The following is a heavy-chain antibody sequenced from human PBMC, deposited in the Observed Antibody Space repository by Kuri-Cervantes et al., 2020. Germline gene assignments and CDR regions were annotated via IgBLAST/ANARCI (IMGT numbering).Heavy chain of an antibody. Sequence: SVKVSCKASGGTFSSYAISWVRQAPGQGLEWMGGIITIFGTANYAQKFQGRVTITADESTSTAYMELSSLRSEYTAVYYCASEGSGGPDYWYFDLWGRGTMVTVSS. CDR2: IITIFGTA. V-gene: IGHV1-69*13. CDR1: GGTFSSYA. D-gene: IGHD1-26*01. J-gene: IGHJ2*01. CDR3: ASEGSGGPDYWYFDL.